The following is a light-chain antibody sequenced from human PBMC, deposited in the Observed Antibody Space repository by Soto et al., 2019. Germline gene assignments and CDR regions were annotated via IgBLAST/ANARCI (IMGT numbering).Light chain of an antibody. Sequence: MVFTHSPCTLSLSQLERDTRSCRTSQSISSSYLAWYQQKPGQAPRLLIYGASNRATAIPDRFSGSGSGTDFTLTISRLEPEDFAVYYCQQNDDSPGTFGQGTKVDIK. CDR2: GAS. CDR3: QQNDDSPGT. J-gene: IGKJ1*01. V-gene: IGKV3-20*01. CDR1: QSISSSY.